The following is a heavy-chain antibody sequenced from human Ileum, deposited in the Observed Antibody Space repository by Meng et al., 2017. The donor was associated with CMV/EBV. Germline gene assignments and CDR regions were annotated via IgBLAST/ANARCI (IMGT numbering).Heavy chain of an antibody. V-gene: IGHV2-5*02. CDR1: WSSLRSGGVG. CDR3: AHRPSATGHFDY. Sequence: SWSSLRSGGVGVGLSRQPQGKAMEWLALIYRDGDGRYSLYLRSRLTVTNDTSTNHVVLTVTNMAPADTGTYYCAHRPSATGHFDYWGQGALVTVSS. CDR2: IYRDGDG. J-gene: IGHJ4*02. D-gene: IGHD1-26*01.